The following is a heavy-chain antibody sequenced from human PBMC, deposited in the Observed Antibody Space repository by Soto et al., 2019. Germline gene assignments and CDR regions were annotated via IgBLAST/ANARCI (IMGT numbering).Heavy chain of an antibody. Sequence: PGESLNISCKGSGYSFTSYLISWVRQMPGKGLEWMGRIDPSDSYTNYSPSFQGHVTISADKSISTAYLQWSSLKASDTAMYYRARRLRYCSSTSCYTGIGYYYGMDVWGQGTTVTVS. V-gene: IGHV5-10-1*01. CDR1: GYSFTSYL. D-gene: IGHD2-2*02. CDR3: ARRLRYCSSTSCYTGIGYYYGMDV. J-gene: IGHJ6*02. CDR2: IDPSDSYT.